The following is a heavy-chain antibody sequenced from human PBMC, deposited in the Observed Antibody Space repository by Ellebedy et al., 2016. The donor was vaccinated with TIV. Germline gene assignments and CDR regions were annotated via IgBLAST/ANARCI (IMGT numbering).Heavy chain of an antibody. V-gene: IGHV3-15*07. D-gene: IGHD2-21*01. CDR1: GFTFSNAW. Sequence: PGGSLRLSCAGSGFTFSNAWMNWVRQAPGKGLEWVGHIKSKVDGGTTDYAATVKGRFTISRDDSENTVYLQMNSLKTEETAVYYCTTGGYYLDYWGLGTPVTVSS. J-gene: IGHJ4*02. CDR3: TTGGYYLDY. CDR2: IKSKVDGGTT.